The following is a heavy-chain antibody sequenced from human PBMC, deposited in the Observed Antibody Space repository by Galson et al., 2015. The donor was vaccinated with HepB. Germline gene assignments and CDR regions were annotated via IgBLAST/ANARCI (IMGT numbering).Heavy chain of an antibody. CDR3: ATLCIAARPFFNAFDI. CDR1: GYTFTGYY. J-gene: IGHJ3*02. CDR2: IIPIFGTA. V-gene: IGHV1-69*13. Sequence: SVKVSCKASGYTFTGYYMHWVRQAPGQGLEWMGGIIPIFGTANYAQKFQGRVTITADESTSTAYMELSSLRSEDTAVYYCATLCIAARPFFNAFDIWGQGTMVTVSS. D-gene: IGHD6-6*01.